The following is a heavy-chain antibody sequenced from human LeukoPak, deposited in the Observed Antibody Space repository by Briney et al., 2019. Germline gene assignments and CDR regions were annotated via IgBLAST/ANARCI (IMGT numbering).Heavy chain of an antibody. V-gene: IGHV1-2*02. CDR1: GFTFSSYG. Sequence: PGGSLRLSCAASGFTFSSYGMHWVRQAPGQGLEWMGWINPNSGGTNYAQKFQGRVTMTRDTSISTAYMELSRLRSDDTAVYYCAREVGYDRYMADAFDIWGQGTMVTVSS. D-gene: IGHD3-22*01. CDR3: AREVGYDRYMADAFDI. CDR2: INPNSGGT. J-gene: IGHJ3*02.